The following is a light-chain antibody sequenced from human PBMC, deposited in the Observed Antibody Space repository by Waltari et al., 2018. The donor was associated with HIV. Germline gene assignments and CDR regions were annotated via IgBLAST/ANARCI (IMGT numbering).Light chain of an antibody. CDR3: LQNYDYPWT. V-gene: IGKV1-6*01. Sequence: AIQLTQSPSSLSASVGDRVTITCRASQGIRDDLSWYQQKPGRAPKLLIYFSSTLQSGVPSRFSDSGSGTHFTLTISGLQPEDYATYYCLQNYDYPWTFGQGTKVDI. CDR2: FSS. CDR1: QGIRDD. J-gene: IGKJ1*01.